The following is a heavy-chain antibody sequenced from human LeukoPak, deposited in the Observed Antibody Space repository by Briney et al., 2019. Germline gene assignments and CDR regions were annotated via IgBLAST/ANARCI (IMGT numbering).Heavy chain of an antibody. V-gene: IGHV1-2*02. CDR3: ARSTYSSSPDY. D-gene: IGHD6-6*01. Sequence: GASVKVSCKASGYTFTGYYMHWVRQAPGQGVEWMGWINPNSGGTNYAQKFQGRVTMTRDTSISTAYMELSRLRSDDTAVYYCARSTYSSSPDYWDQGTLVTVSS. CDR2: INPNSGGT. CDR1: GYTFTGYY. J-gene: IGHJ4*02.